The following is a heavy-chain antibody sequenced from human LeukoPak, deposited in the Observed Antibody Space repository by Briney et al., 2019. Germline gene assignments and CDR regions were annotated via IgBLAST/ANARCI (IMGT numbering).Heavy chain of an antibody. CDR1: GGSISSYY. J-gene: IGHJ4*02. CDR3: ARGQKYRSGYTVTELGSGYFDY. V-gene: IGHV4-59*01. CDR2: IYYSGRT. Sequence: PSETLSLICSVSGGSISSYYWSWIRQPPGKGLEWIGYIYYSGRTSYNPSLKSRVTISVDTSKNQFSLRLSSVTAADTAVYYCARGQKYRSGYTVTELGSGYFDYWGQGTLVTVSS. D-gene: IGHD5-18*01.